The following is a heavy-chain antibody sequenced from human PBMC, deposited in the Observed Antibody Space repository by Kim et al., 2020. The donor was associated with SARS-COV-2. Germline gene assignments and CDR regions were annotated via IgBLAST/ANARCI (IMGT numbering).Heavy chain of an antibody. J-gene: IGHJ4*02. V-gene: IGHV1-58*01. Sequence: YAQKFQERVTITRDMSTSTAYMELSSLRSEDTAVYYCAADYVRNWNRLDYWGQGTLVTVSS. CDR3: AADYVRNWNRLDY. D-gene: IGHD1-20*01.